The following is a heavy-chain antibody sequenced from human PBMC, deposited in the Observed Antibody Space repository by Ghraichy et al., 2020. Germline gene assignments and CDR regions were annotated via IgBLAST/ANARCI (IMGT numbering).Heavy chain of an antibody. CDR1: GGSFSGYY. V-gene: IGHV4-34*01. D-gene: IGHD4-11*01. CDR2: INHSGST. CDR3: ARWGYTVTTHFSDFSYYYYGMDV. Sequence: SETLSLTCAVYGGSFSGYYWSWIRQPPGKGLEWIGEINHSGSTNYNPSLKSRVTISVDTSKNQFSLKLSSVTAADTAVYYCARWGYTVTTHFSDFSYYYYGMDVWGQGTTVTVSS. J-gene: IGHJ6*02.